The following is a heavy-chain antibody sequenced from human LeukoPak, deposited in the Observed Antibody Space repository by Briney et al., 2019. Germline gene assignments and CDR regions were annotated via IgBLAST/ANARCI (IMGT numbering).Heavy chain of an antibody. CDR1: GFTFSNYV. Sequence: GGSLRLSCAASGFTFSNYVMNWVRQAPGKGLEWVSVIVGSDDDTYYADSVKGRFTISRDNSKNTLFLQMNSLRVEDTAVYYCTKDRSYGYDYWGQGTLVTVSS. D-gene: IGHD3-16*01. J-gene: IGHJ4*02. V-gene: IGHV3-23*01. CDR3: TKDRSYGYDY. CDR2: IVGSDDDT.